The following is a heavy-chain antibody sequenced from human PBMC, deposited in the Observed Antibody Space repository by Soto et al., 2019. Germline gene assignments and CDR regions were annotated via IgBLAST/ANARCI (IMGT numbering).Heavy chain of an antibody. V-gene: IGHV4-34*01. CDR1: GGSFSGYY. Sequence: SETLSLTCAVYGGSFSGYYWSWIRQPPGKGLEWIGEINHSGSTNYNPSLKSRVTISVDTSKNQFSLKLSSVTAADTAVYYCAREDCTNGVCYSDYWGQGTLVTVSS. D-gene: IGHD2-8*01. CDR2: INHSGST. J-gene: IGHJ4*02. CDR3: AREDCTNGVCYSDY.